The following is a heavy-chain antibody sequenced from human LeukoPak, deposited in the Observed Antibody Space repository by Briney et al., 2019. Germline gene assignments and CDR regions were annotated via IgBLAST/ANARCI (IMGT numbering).Heavy chain of an antibody. D-gene: IGHD4-11*01. Sequence: ASVKVSCKTSGYTFTTHGISWVRQAPGQGLEWMGWNSTSKGDTNYAQKFKGRLTMTTDRSTSTAYMELRSLSSDDTAVYYCARDWPTVITDYWGQGTLVTVSS. CDR2: NSTSKGDT. J-gene: IGHJ4*02. CDR3: ARDWPTVITDY. V-gene: IGHV1-18*01. CDR1: GYTFTTHG.